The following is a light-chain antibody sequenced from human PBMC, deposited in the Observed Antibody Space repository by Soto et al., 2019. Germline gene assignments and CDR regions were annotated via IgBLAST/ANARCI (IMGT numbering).Light chain of an antibody. CDR2: DVS. CDR3: SSYTGSYSGSNTPGV. CDR1: SSDVGGYNF. V-gene: IGLV2-14*01. Sequence: QSVLTQPASVSGSPGQSITISCTGTSSDVGGYNFVSWYQQHPGKAPKLIIYDVSNRPSGVSNRFSGSKSGYTASLTISGLQAEDEADFYCSSYTGSYSGSNTPGVFGGGTKVTVL. J-gene: IGLJ2*01.